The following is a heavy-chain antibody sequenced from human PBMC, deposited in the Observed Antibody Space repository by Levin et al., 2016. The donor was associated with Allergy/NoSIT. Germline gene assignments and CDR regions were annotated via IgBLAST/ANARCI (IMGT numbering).Heavy chain of an antibody. CDR3: ARGCAGLITMVRGVIFFGRNTNWFDP. V-gene: IGHV1-8*01. J-gene: IGHJ5*02. Sequence: WVRQAPGQGLEWMGWMNPNSGNTGYAQKFQGRVTMTRNTSISTAYMELSSLRSEDTAVYYCARGCAGLITMVRGVIFFGRNTNWFDPWGQGTLVTVSS. D-gene: IGHD3-10*01. CDR2: MNPNSGNT.